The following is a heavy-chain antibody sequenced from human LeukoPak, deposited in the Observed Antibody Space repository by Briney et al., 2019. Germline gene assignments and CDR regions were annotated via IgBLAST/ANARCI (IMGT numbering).Heavy chain of an antibody. CDR2: ISSSSSTI. J-gene: IGHJ4*02. V-gene: IGHV3-48*04. Sequence: GGSLRLSCAASGFTFSSYSMNWVRQAPGKGLEWVSYISSSSSTIYYADSVKGRFTISRDNAKNSLYLQMNSLRAEDTAVYYCARVGAAAPFDYWGQGTLVTVSS. D-gene: IGHD2-2*01. CDR1: GFTFSSYS. CDR3: ARVGAAAPFDY.